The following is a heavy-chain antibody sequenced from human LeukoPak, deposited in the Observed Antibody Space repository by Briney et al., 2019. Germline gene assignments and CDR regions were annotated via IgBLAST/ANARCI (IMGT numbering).Heavy chain of an antibody. CDR2: IYHSGST. CDR1: GGSISSSNW. D-gene: IGHD5-18*01. Sequence: SETLSLTCAVSGGSISSSNWWSWVRQPPGKGLEWIGEIYHSGSTNYNPSLKSRVTISVDTSKNQFSLKLSSVTAADTAVYYCARELGYSYGYLGYWGQGTLVTVSS. CDR3: ARELGYSYGYLGY. V-gene: IGHV4-4*02. J-gene: IGHJ4*02.